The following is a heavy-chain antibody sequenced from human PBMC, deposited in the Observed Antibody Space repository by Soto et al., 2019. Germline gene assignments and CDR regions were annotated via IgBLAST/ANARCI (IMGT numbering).Heavy chain of an antibody. Sequence: QVQLVESGGGVVQPGRSLRLSCAASGFTFSSYAMHWVRRAPGKGLEWMAVMSYDGSNKYYADSVKGRFTISRDNSKNTLYLQMNSLRPGDTALYCCARDGGAYWGQGTLVIVSS. V-gene: IGHV3-30-3*01. J-gene: IGHJ4*02. CDR3: ARDGGAY. D-gene: IGHD3-16*01. CDR2: MSYDGSNK. CDR1: GFTFSSYA.